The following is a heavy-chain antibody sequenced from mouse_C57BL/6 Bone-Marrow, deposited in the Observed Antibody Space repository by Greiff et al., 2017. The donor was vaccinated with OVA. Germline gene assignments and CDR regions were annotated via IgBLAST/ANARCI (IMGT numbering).Heavy chain of an antibody. CDR1: GFTFSSYG. D-gene: IGHD1-1*01. V-gene: IGHV5-6*01. Sequence: EVKLVESGGDLVKPGGSLKLSCAASGFTFSSYGMSWVRQTPDKRLEWVATISSGGSYTYYPDSGKGRFTISRDNAKNTLYLQMSSLKSEDTAMYYCARHYYGSSYYWGQGTTRTVSS. CDR2: ISSGGSYT. J-gene: IGHJ2*01. CDR3: ARHYYGSSYY.